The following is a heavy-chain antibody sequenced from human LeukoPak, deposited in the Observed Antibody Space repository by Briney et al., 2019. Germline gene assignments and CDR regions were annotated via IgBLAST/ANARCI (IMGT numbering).Heavy chain of an antibody. Sequence: GASVKVSCKASGYTFTSYGISWVRQAPGQGLEWMGWISAYNGNTNYAQKLQGRVTMTTDTSTSTAYMELRSLRSDDTAVYYCARDLRVVPAAGVGDYMDVWGKGTTVTVSS. CDR2: ISAYNGNT. CDR1: GYTFTSYG. D-gene: IGHD2-2*01. V-gene: IGHV1-18*01. J-gene: IGHJ6*03. CDR3: ARDLRVVPAAGVGDYMDV.